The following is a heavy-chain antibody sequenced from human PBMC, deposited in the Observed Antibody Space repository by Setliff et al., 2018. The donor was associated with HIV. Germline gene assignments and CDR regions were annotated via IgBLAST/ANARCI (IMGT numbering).Heavy chain of an antibody. CDR3: ARVGQQLATYYFDY. CDR2: INAGNGNT. J-gene: IGHJ4*02. V-gene: IGHV1-3*01. D-gene: IGHD6-13*01. CDR1: GYTFTSYA. Sequence: ASVKVSCKASGYTFTSYAMHWVRQAPGQRLEWMGWINAGNGNTKYSQKFQGRVTIIRDTSASTAYMELSSLRSEDTAVYYCARVGQQLATYYFDYWGQGTLVTVSS.